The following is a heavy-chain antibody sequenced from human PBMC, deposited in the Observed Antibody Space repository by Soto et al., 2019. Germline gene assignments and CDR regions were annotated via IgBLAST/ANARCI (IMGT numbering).Heavy chain of an antibody. CDR1: GFSLSTYG. CDR3: ASGLRSFDWAYAFDD. V-gene: IGHV3-33*01. D-gene: IGHD3-9*01. J-gene: IGHJ3*01. Sequence: QVQLVESGGGVVQPGRSLRLSCAASGFSLSTYGMHWVRQAPGKGLEWMAVLWNDGSTKYYADSVKGRFTISRDNSKNTLYLQMNSLRAEYTALDYCASGLRSFDWAYAFDDWGQGAMVTVSS. CDR2: LWNDGSTK.